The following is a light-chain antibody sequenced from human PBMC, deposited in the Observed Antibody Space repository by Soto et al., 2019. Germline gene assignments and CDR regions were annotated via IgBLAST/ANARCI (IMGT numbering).Light chain of an antibody. Sequence: EIVLTQSPATLSLSPGERATLSCRASQSVSQYLVWYQQKPGQAPRLLIYDASNRATGIPARFSGSGSGTDFTITISSLEPEDFAIYYCQQRLNWPPITFGQGTRLEIK. CDR2: DAS. CDR1: QSVSQY. J-gene: IGKJ5*01. V-gene: IGKV3-11*01. CDR3: QQRLNWPPIT.